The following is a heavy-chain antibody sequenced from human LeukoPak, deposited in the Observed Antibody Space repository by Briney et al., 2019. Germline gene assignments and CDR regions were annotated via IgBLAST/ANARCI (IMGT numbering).Heavy chain of an antibody. D-gene: IGHD4-23*01. V-gene: IGHV3-7*03. CDR2: IKQDGSEK. CDR1: GFTFSSYW. CDR3: AKARLRWYFFDY. Sequence: GGSLRLSCAASGFTFSSYWMSWVRQAPGKGLEWVANIKQDGSEKYYVDSVKGRFTISRDNSKNTLYLQMNSLRAEDTAVYYCAKARLRWYFFDYWGQGTLVTVSS. J-gene: IGHJ4*02.